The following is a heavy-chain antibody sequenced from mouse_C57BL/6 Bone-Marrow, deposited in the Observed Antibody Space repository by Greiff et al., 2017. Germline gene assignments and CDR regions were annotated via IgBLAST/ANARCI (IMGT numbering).Heavy chain of an antibody. CDR2: INPNNGGT. Sequence: EVKLMESGPELVKPGASVKISCKASGYTFTDYYMNWVKQSHGKSLEWIGDINPNNGGTSYNQKFKGKATLTVDKSSSTAYMELRSLTSEDSAVYYCARGYYFFMDYWGQGTSVTVSS. CDR3: ARGYYFFMDY. V-gene: IGHV1-26*01. J-gene: IGHJ4*01. CDR1: GYTFTDYY. D-gene: IGHD1-1*01.